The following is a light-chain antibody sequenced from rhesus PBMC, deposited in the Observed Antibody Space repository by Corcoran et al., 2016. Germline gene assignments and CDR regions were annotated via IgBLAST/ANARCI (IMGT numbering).Light chain of an antibody. J-gene: IGKJ1*01. V-gene: IGKV3-53*01. CDR2: GAS. CDR3: QKYSNSPRT. Sequence: QVILTQSPATLSLSPGERATLSCRASQSVSSYLAWYQQTTGQAPRLLIYGASIRATGIPDRFSGSGAWTEVTLTISRREPKDFALYYCQKYSNSPRTFGQGTKVEIK. CDR1: QSVSSY.